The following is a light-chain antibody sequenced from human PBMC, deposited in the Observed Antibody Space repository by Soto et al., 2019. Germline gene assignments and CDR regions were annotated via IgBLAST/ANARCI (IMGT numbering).Light chain of an antibody. CDR3: PRTTNWRIT. CDR1: QNVGSL. Sequence: ESVLTQSPVTLSLSPGERAILSCRASQNVGSLLAWSQQKPGQAPRLLIYDASNRAAGVPARFSGSGSGTDFPPPINRPEPEDFAIYYCPRTTNWRITFGHGTRLDIK. CDR2: DAS. J-gene: IGKJ5*01. V-gene: IGKV3-11*01.